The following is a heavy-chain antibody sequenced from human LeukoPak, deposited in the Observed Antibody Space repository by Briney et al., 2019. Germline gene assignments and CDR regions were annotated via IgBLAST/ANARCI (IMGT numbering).Heavy chain of an antibody. CDR1: GGSVSSGSYY. CDR3: ARDGSKYYDFWSGYYHWFDP. CDR2: IYTSGST. J-gene: IGHJ5*02. D-gene: IGHD3-3*01. V-gene: IGHV4-61*01. Sequence: SETLSLTCTVSGGSVSSGSYYWSWIRQPPGKGLEWIGRIYTSGSTNYNPSLKSRVTMSVDTSKNQFSLKLSSVTAADTAVYYCARDGSKYYDFWSGYYHWFDPWGQGTLVTVSS.